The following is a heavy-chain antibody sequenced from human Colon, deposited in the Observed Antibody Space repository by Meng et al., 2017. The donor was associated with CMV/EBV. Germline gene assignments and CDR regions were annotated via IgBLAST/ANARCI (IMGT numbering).Heavy chain of an antibody. Sequence: SGFTFSGDGMRWVSQAPGKGLEWVAVISYDGSNKYYAGSVKGRFTISRDNSKNTLYLQMNSLRAEDTAVYYCAKSGYYYDSSGYYPDYWGQGTLVTVSS. D-gene: IGHD3-22*01. CDR1: GFTFSGDG. J-gene: IGHJ4*02. V-gene: IGHV3-30*18. CDR3: AKSGYYYDSSGYYPDY. CDR2: ISYDGSNK.